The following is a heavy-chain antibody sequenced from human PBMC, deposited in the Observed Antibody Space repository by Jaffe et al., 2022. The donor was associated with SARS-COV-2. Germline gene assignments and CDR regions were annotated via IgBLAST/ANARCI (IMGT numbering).Heavy chain of an antibody. Sequence: QLQLQESGPGLVRPSETLSLNCTVSGGSISSISYYWGWIRQPPGKGLEWIGSVYYSGSTYYNPSLKSRVTISVDPSKNQFSLKLNSVTAADTAVYYCARQGGLCSGSSCPQSRFLKIGYWGQGTLVTVSS. V-gene: IGHV4-39*01. J-gene: IGHJ4*02. CDR3: ARQGGLCSGSSCPQSRFLKIGY. CDR2: VYYSGST. CDR1: GGSISSISYY. D-gene: IGHD2-15*01.